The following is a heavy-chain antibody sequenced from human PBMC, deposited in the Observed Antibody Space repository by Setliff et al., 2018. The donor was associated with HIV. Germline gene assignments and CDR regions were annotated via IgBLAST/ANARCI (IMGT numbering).Heavy chain of an antibody. Sequence: KVSCKASGGTFRGYAISWVRQAPGQGLEWMGGIIPILNIVKNEQKFQGRVTITADKSTSTADMELRNLRAEDTAVYFCARERYCSGGSCLKTFDVWGQGTTVTVSS. CDR3: ARERYCSGGSCLKTFDV. V-gene: IGHV1-69*10. J-gene: IGHJ3*01. CDR2: IIPILNIV. CDR1: GGTFRGYA. D-gene: IGHD2-15*01.